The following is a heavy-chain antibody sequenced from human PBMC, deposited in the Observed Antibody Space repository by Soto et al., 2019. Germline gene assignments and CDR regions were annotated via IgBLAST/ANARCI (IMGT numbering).Heavy chain of an antibody. CDR3: ARATLGTNDAFDG. Sequence: QVQLVQSGAEVRKPGASVKVSCKASGYRFTNYAMHWVRQAPGQRLEWMGWINTVSGNTKYAQNFQGRISSTRDTSASTAYMELSSLRSEDTAVYYCARATLGTNDAFDGWGRGTLVTVSS. CDR2: INTVSGNT. J-gene: IGHJ3*01. CDR1: GYRFTNYA. V-gene: IGHV1-3*04. D-gene: IGHD1-1*01.